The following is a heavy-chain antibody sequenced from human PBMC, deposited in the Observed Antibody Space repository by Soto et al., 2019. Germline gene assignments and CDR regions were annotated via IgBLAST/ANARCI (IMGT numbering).Heavy chain of an antibody. D-gene: IGHD6-6*01. J-gene: IGHJ5*02. V-gene: IGHV1-18*04. CDR2: ISAYNGDS. Sequence: ASVKVSCKASGYTFTSFGITWVRQAPGQDLEWMGWISAYNGDSNYAPRLQGRVTMTTDTSTSTVYMELKNLKSDDTAVYYCARDQEYSTAGLYWFDLWGQGTLVTVSS. CDR3: ARDQEYSTAGLYWFDL. CDR1: GYTFTSFG.